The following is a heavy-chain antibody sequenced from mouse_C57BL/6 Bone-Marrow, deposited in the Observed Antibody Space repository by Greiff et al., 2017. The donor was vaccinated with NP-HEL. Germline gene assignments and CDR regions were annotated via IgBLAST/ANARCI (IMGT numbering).Heavy chain of an antibody. CDR3: VRSSTTVYYYAMDY. Sequence: EVMLVESGGGLVQPTGSLKLSCTASGFSFNTYAMNWVRQAPGKGLEWVGRIRSKSNNYATYSAVSVKARITTYRDAYESIVYLQMNNLKTEDTAMYYCVRSSTTVYYYAMDYWGQGTSVTVSS. V-gene: IGHV10-1*01. CDR2: IRSKSNNYAT. J-gene: IGHJ4*01. D-gene: IGHD1-1*01. CDR1: GFSFNTYA.